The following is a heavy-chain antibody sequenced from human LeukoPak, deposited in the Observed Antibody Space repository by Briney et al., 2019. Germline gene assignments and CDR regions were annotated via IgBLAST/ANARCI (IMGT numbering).Heavy chain of an antibody. J-gene: IGHJ4*02. CDR2: IYYSGNT. Sequence: SETLSLTCTVSGGSISSSSYYWGWIRQPPGKGLEWIGSIYYSGNTYYNPSLKSRVTMSVDTSKNQFSLKLSSVTAADTAVYYCARSSGSSYGPRIDYWGQGTLVTVSS. V-gene: IGHV4-39*01. D-gene: IGHD5-18*01. CDR1: GGSISSSSYY. CDR3: ARSSGSSYGPRIDY.